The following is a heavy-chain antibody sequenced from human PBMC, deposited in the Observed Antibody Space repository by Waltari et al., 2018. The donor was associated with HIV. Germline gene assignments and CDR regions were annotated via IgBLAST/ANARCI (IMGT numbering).Heavy chain of an antibody. Sequence: QVQLAASGGDVVQPGKSLRLSCAAYGFNFNSYVPRWVAQAPVKGREWVALMILDGSDEYYADSVKGRFTISRDNSKNIFYLQMNSLRLEDTAIYYCARGRQQLVGGAFDIWGQGTLVTVSS. CDR2: MILDGSDE. CDR1: GFNFNSYV. J-gene: IGHJ3*02. D-gene: IGHD6-13*01. CDR3: ARGRQQLVGGAFDI. V-gene: IGHV3-30*01.